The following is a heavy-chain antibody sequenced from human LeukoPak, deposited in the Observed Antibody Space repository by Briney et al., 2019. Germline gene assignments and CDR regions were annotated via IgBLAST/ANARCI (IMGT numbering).Heavy chain of an antibody. V-gene: IGHV4-4*07. J-gene: IGHJ4*02. D-gene: IGHD5-18*01. CDR1: GGSISSYY. CDR3: ARAGDTAMVLTFDY. Sequence: SETLSLTCTVSGGSISSYYWSWIRQPAGKGLEWIGRIYTSGSTNYNPSLKSRVTMSVDTSKNQFSLKLTSVTAADTAVYYCARAGDTAMVLTFDYWGQGTLVTVSS. CDR2: IYTSGST.